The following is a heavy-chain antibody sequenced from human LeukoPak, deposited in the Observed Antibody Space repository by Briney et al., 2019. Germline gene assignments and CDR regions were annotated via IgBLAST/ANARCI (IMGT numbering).Heavy chain of an antibody. J-gene: IGHJ4*02. CDR3: ARTWHYDSSDYFPFDY. D-gene: IGHD3-22*01. CDR1: GDSMRSFY. Sequence: PSETLSLTCTVSGDSMRSFYWNWVRQPAGKGLEWIGRISGSGTTNYNPSLKSRLTMSVDTSKNQFSLNLSSVTAADTAVYYCARTWHYDSSDYFPFDYWGQGTLVTVSS. V-gene: IGHV4-4*07. CDR2: ISGSGTT.